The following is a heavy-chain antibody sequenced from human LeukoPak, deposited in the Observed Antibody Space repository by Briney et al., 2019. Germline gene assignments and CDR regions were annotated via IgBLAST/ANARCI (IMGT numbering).Heavy chain of an antibody. Sequence: SETLSLTCTVSGGSISSDSYYWSWIRQPAGKGLEWIGRIYTSGSTNYNPSLKSRVTISVDTSKNQFSLKLSSVTAADTAVYYCATYHFRGDTRYFDYWGQGILVTVSS. CDR3: ATYHFRGDTRYFDY. V-gene: IGHV4-61*02. J-gene: IGHJ4*02. CDR1: GGSISSDSYY. CDR2: IYTSGST. D-gene: IGHD3-10*02.